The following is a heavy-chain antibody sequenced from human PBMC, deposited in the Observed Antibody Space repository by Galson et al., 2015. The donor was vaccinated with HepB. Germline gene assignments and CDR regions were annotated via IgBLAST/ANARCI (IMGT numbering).Heavy chain of an antibody. CDR3: ARAEYQLPRGGEWRVPRFDY. CDR1: GGSFSGYY. CDR2: INHSGST. D-gene: IGHD2-2*01. J-gene: IGHJ4*02. Sequence: LSLTCAVYGGSFSGYYWSWIRQPPGKGLEWIGEINHSGSTNYNPSLKSRVTISVDTSKNQFSLKLSSVTAADTAVYYCARAEYQLPRGGEWRVPRFDYWGQGTLVTVSS. V-gene: IGHV4-34*01.